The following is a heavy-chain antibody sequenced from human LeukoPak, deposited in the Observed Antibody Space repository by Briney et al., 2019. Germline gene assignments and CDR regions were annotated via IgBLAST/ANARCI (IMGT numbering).Heavy chain of an antibody. CDR2: FDPEDGET. CDR1: GYTFTSYD. CDR3: ATSEPLIAARPPDYYYYMDV. J-gene: IGHJ6*03. V-gene: IGHV1-24*01. D-gene: IGHD6-6*01. Sequence: ASVKVSCKASGYTFTSYDINWVRQAPGKGLEWMGGFDPEDGETIYAQKFQGRVTMTEDTSTDTAYMELSSLRSEDTAVYYCATSEPLIAARPPDYYYYMDVWGKGTTVTVSS.